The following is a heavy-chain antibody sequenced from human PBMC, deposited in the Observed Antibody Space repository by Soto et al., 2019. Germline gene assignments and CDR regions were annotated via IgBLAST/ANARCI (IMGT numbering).Heavy chain of an antibody. CDR1: GLTFSSYA. V-gene: IGHV3-23*01. CDR2: ISGSGGST. D-gene: IGHD3-3*01. CDR3: AKDLRFYDFWSG. Sequence: PGGSLRLSGVASGLTFSSYAMSWARQAPGKGLEWVSAISGSGGSTYYADSVKGRFAISRDNSKNTMYLQMNSLRAEDTAVYYCAKDLRFYDFWSGWGQGTLVTVS. J-gene: IGHJ4*02.